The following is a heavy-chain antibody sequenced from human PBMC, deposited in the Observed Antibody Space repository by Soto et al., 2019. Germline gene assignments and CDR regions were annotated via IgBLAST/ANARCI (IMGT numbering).Heavy chain of an antibody. J-gene: IGHJ4*02. CDR2: INHSGST. Sequence: QVQLQQWGAGLLKPSETLSLTCAVYGGSFSGYYWSWIRQPPGKGLEWIGEINHSGSTNYNPSLKSRVTISVDTSKNHFSLKLRSVPAADTAVYDCGVGEVVYDHYYLAYWGQGTLVTVSS. CDR3: GVGEVVYDHYYLAY. CDR1: GGSFSGYY. V-gene: IGHV4-34*01. D-gene: IGHD5-12*01.